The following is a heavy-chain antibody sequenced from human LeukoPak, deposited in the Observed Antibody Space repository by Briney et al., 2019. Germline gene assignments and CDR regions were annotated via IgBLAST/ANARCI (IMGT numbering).Heavy chain of an antibody. D-gene: IGHD5-24*01. J-gene: IGHJ4*02. CDR1: GWSFNDYY. CDR2: IYYSGST. Sequence: SETLSLTCAVYGWSFNDYYWSWIRQPPGKGLEWIGYIYYSGSTNYNPSLKSRVTISVDTSKNQFSLKLSSVTAADTAVYYCARALPQMATISNLFDYWGQGTLVTVSS. V-gene: IGHV4-59*01. CDR3: ARALPQMATISNLFDY.